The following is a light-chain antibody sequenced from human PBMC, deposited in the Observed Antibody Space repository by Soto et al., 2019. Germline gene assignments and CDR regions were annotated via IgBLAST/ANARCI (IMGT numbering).Light chain of an antibody. CDR2: GAS. CDR3: QQYGGSPRT. J-gene: IGKJ1*01. CDR1: QSVSSN. V-gene: IGKV3-20*01. Sequence: EIVMTQSPATLSVSPGERATLSCRASQSVSSNLAWYKQKPGQAPRLLIYGASSRATGIPDRLSGSASGTDFTLTISRLEPEDFAVYYGQQYGGSPRTFGQGTKVDIK.